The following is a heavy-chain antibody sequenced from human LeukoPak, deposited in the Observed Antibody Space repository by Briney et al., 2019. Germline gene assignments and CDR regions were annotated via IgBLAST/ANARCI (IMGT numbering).Heavy chain of an antibody. CDR1: GGGFSSYL. CDR2: ITPLLGKT. CDR3: ARTEALSGTALAH. J-gene: IGHJ4*02. D-gene: IGHD1-7*01. Sequence: SVKVSCKASGGGFSSYLFTWVRQARGQGLEWMGGITPLLGKTSNAERFQGRVTNTADEATRTVYMELSSLRSEDTAVYYCARTEALSGTALAHWGQGALVTVSS. V-gene: IGHV1-69*10.